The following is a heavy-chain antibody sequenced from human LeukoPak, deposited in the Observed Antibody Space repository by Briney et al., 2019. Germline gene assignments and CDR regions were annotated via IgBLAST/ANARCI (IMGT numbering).Heavy chain of an antibody. CDR2: IYYSGST. CDR1: GGSIGSYY. CDR3: ARDRSDGSGYYGYYFDY. D-gene: IGHD3-22*01. J-gene: IGHJ4*02. V-gene: IGHV4-59*01. Sequence: PSETLSLTCIVSGGSIGSYYWSWIRQPPGKGLEWIGHIYYSGSTDYNPSLRSRVTISVDTSKNQFSLRLSSVTAADTAVYYCARDRSDGSGYYGYYFDYWGQGTLVSVSS.